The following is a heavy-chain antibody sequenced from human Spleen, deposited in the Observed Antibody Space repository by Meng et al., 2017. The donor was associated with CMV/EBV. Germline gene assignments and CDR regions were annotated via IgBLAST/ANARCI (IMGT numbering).Heavy chain of an antibody. CDR1: GDSVSSNSAA. D-gene: IGHD6-19*01. J-gene: IGHJ4*02. Sequence: ISGDSVSSNSAAWNWIRQSPSRGLEWLGRTYYSSKWYFDYAVSVKSRITINPDTSRNQFSLHLKSVTPDDTAVYYCARERIAVAGGFGWGPGTLVTVSS. CDR2: TYYSSKWYF. V-gene: IGHV6-1*01. CDR3: ARERIAVAGGFG.